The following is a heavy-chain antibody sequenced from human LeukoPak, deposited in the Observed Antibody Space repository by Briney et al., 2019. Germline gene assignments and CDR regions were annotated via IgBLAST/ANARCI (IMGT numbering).Heavy chain of an antibody. CDR2: MYFSGST. Sequence: PSETLSLTCTVSGDSISSYYWSWIRQSPGKGLEWIGYMYFSGSTNYNPSLRGRVTLSVDTCKQQFSLKLTSVTAADTAVYYCARWEGGSYYDFDYWGKGTLVTVSS. CDR1: GDSISSYY. D-gene: IGHD1-26*01. J-gene: IGHJ4*02. CDR3: ARWEGGSYYDFDY. V-gene: IGHV4-59*01.